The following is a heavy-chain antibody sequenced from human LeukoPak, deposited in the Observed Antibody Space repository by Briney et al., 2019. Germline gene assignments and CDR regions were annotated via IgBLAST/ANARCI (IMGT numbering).Heavy chain of an antibody. CDR1: GFTFSSHA. Sequence: GGSLRLSCAASGFTFSSHAMSWVRQAPGKGLEWVAAISRSGGNTYYGDSVQGRFTISRDSSNNTLHLQMDSLRAEDTAVYYCAKDWPVSGDHYSPFDYWGQGTLVTVSS. CDR2: ISRSGGNT. J-gene: IGHJ4*02. D-gene: IGHD4-11*01. V-gene: IGHV3-23*01. CDR3: AKDWPVSGDHYSPFDY.